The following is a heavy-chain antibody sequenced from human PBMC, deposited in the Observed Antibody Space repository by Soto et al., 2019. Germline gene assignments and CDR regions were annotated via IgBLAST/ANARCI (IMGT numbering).Heavy chain of an antibody. CDR3: ARDRLGYCSGGSCYYTDY. CDR2: FIPIFGTA. V-gene: IGHV1-69*01. J-gene: IGHJ4*02. Sequence: QVQLVQSGAEVKKPGSSVKVSCKASGGTFSSYAISWVRQAPGQGLEWMGGFIPIFGTANYAQKFQGRVTITADEYTRPAYMELSSLRSEDTAVYYCARDRLGYCSGGSCYYTDYWGQGTLVTVSS. D-gene: IGHD2-15*01. CDR1: GGTFSSYA.